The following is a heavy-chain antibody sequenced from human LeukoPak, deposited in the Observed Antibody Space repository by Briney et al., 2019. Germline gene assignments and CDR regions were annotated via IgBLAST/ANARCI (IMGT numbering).Heavy chain of an antibody. Sequence: GASVKVSCKVSGYTLTGLSMHWVRQAPGKGLEWMGTFDPENGETIYAQKFQGRVTMTEDTSTGTAYMELSSLRSEDTAVYYCTTKYYYDSSDYYVIDYWGQGTLVIVSS. J-gene: IGHJ4*02. CDR3: TTKYYYDSSDYYVIDY. CDR1: GYTLTGLS. V-gene: IGHV1-24*01. CDR2: FDPENGET. D-gene: IGHD3-22*01.